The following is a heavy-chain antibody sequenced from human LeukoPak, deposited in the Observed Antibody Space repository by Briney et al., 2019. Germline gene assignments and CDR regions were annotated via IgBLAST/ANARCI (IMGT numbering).Heavy chain of an antibody. CDR2: IYYSGST. Sequence: PSETLSLTCTVSGGSISSYYWSWIRQPPGKGLEWIGYIYYSGSTNYNPSLKSRVTISVDTSKNQFSLKLSSVTAADTAVYYCARENIAAAGTLVYWGQGTLVTVSS. D-gene: IGHD6-13*01. CDR3: ARENIAAAGTLVY. J-gene: IGHJ4*02. CDR1: GGSISSYY. V-gene: IGHV4-59*12.